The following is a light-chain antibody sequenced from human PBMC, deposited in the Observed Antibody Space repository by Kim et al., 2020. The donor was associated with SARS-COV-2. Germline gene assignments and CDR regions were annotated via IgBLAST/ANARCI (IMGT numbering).Light chain of an antibody. J-gene: IGLJ1*01. V-gene: IGLV2-14*03. Sequence: QSALTQPASVSESPGQSITISCTGTSSDIGAYNYVSWYQQHPGKAPKLMIYDVSNRPSGVSNRFSGSKSGNTASLTISGLQAEDEADYYCSSYSTTSTLYVFGTGTKVTVL. CDR3: SSYSTTSTLYV. CDR2: DVS. CDR1: SSDIGAYNY.